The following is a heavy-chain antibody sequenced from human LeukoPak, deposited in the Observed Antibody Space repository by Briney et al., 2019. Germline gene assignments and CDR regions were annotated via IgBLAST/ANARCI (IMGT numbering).Heavy chain of an antibody. J-gene: IGHJ4*02. CDR2: ISGSGGST. CDR1: GFTFSSYA. Sequence: HPGGSLRLSCAASGFTFSSYAMSWVRQAPGKGLEWVSAISGSGGSTYYADSVKGRFTISRDNSKNTLYLQMNSLRAEDTAVYYCAKDGSGSYYRFDYWGQGTLVTVSS. D-gene: IGHD3-10*01. V-gene: IGHV3-23*01. CDR3: AKDGSGSYYRFDY.